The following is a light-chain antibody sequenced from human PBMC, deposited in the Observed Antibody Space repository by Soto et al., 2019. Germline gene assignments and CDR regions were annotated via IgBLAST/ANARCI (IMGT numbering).Light chain of an antibody. CDR1: SSDVGGYNY. Sequence: QSVLTQSRSVSGSPGQSVTISCTGTSSDVGGYNYVSWYQQHPGKAPKLMIYDVSKRPSGVPDRFSGSKSGNTASLTISGLHAEDEADYYCCSYAGSYTSDFGTGTKLTVL. J-gene: IGLJ1*01. CDR2: DVS. CDR3: CSYAGSYTSD. V-gene: IGLV2-11*01.